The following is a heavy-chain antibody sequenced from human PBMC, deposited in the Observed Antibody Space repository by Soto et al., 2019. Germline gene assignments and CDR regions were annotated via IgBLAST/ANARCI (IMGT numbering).Heavy chain of an antibody. D-gene: IGHD3-10*01. Sequence: SETLSLTCTASGGSISAYYWSWIRQPAGKGLEWIGRIYSSGSSNYNPSLQSRVTMSMDTSKSQFSLKLSSVTAADTAVYYCAREGGSGRPFDYWGQGTLVTVSS. CDR3: AREGGSGRPFDY. CDR2: IYSSGSS. V-gene: IGHV4-4*07. J-gene: IGHJ4*02. CDR1: GGSISAYY.